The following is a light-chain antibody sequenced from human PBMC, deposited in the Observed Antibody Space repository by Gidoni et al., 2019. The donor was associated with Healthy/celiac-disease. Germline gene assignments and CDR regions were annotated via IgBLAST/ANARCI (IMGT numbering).Light chain of an antibody. J-gene: IGKJ4*01. Sequence: DIQMTQSPSSLSASVGDRVTITCQASQDISNYLNWYQQKPGKAPKLLIYDASNLETGVPSRFSGSGSGTDFTFTISSLQHEDIATYYCQQYDNFHTFGGGTKVEIK. CDR1: QDISNY. V-gene: IGKV1-33*01. CDR3: QQYDNFHT. CDR2: DAS.